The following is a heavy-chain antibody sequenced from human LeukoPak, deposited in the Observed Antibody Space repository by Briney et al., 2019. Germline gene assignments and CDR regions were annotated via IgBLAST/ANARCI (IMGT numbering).Heavy chain of an antibody. V-gene: IGHV3-73*01. CDR1: GFTFSGSA. D-gene: IGHD1-26*01. CDR2: IRSKANSYAK. Sequence: GGSLRLSCAASGFTFSGSAMHWVRQASGKGLEWVGRIRSKANSYAKAYAASVKGRFTISRDDSKTTAYLQMNSLKTEDTAVYYCTRLKVGATTSYYYYMDVWGKGTTVTVSS. J-gene: IGHJ6*03. CDR3: TRLKVGATTSYYYYMDV.